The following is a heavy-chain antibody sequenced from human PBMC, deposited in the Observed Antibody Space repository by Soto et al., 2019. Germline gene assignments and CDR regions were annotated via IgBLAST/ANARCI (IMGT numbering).Heavy chain of an antibody. J-gene: IGHJ6*03. D-gene: IGHD2-2*01. V-gene: IGHV3-33*01. Sequence: GGSLRLSCAASGFTFSSYGMHWVRQAPGKGLEWVAVIWYDGSNKYYADSVKGRFTISRDNSKNTLYLQMNSLRAEDTAVYYCARVKWSSEVPDDYYYYYMDVWGKGTTVTVSS. CDR3: ARVKWSSEVPDDYYYYYMDV. CDR2: IWYDGSNK. CDR1: GFTFSSYG.